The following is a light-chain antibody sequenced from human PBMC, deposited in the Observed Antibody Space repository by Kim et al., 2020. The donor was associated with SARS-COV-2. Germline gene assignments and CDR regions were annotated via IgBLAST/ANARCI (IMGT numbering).Light chain of an antibody. CDR3: QLACSSGTWV. CDR1: ALPKQY. Sequence: SYELTQPPSVSVSPGQTARITCSGDALPKQYAYWYQQKPGQAPVMVIYKDSERPSGVPERFSGSSSGTTVTLTISGVQAGDGADYYCQLACSSGTWVFGG. CDR2: KDS. V-gene: IGLV3-25*03. J-gene: IGLJ3*02.